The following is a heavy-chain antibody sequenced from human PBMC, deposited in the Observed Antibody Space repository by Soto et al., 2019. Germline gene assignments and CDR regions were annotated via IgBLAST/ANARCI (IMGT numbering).Heavy chain of an antibody. CDR1: GGSISSGGYS. Sequence: QLQLQESGSGLVKPSQTLSLTCAVSGGSISSGGYSWSWIRQPPGKGLEWIGYIYHSGSIYYNPSLKNRVTISVDRSKNQFSLKLSSVTAADTAVYYCARAGFQWLRGRGWFDPWGQGTLVTVSS. J-gene: IGHJ5*02. D-gene: IGHD6-19*01. V-gene: IGHV4-30-2*01. CDR2: IYHSGSI. CDR3: ARAGFQWLRGRGWFDP.